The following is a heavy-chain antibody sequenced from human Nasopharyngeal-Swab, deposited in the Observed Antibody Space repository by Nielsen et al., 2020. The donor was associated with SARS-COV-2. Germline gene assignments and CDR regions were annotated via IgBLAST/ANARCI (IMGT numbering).Heavy chain of an antibody. CDR3: ATSPRGSYPIDY. CDR2: IIPIFGTA. D-gene: IGHD1-26*01. Sequence: SVKVSCKASGGTFSSYAISWVRQAPGQGLEWMGGIIPIFGTANYAQKFQGRVTITADESTSTAYMELSNLRSEDTAVYYCATSPRGSYPIDYWGQGTLVTVSS. CDR1: GGTFSSYA. V-gene: IGHV1-69*13. J-gene: IGHJ4*02.